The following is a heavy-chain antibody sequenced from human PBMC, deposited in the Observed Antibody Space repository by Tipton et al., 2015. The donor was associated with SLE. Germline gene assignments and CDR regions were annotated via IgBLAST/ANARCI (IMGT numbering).Heavy chain of an antibody. Sequence: TLSLTCAVYGGSFSGYYWSWIRQPPGKGLEWIGEINHSGSTYYNPSLKSRVTISVDTSKKQFSLKLSSVTAADTAVYYCARGPLSIEIPASGVIDYWGQGTLVTVSS. CDR2: INHSGST. D-gene: IGHD6-13*01. J-gene: IGHJ4*02. CDR3: ARGPLSIEIPASGVIDY. V-gene: IGHV4-34*01. CDR1: GGSFSGYY.